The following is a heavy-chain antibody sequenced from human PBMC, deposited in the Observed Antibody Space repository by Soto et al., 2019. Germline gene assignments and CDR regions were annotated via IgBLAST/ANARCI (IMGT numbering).Heavy chain of an antibody. CDR1: GYTFTSYG. D-gene: IGHD3-3*01. CDR3: ARDSYDFWSGYLSHTYYYYYGMDV. Sequence: GASVKVSCKASGYTFTSYGISWVRQAPGQGLEWMGWISAYNGNTNYAQKLQGRVTMTTDTSTSTAYMELRSLRSDDTAVYYCARDSYDFWSGYLSHTYYYYYGMDVWGQGTTVTVSS. V-gene: IGHV1-18*01. CDR2: ISAYNGNT. J-gene: IGHJ6*02.